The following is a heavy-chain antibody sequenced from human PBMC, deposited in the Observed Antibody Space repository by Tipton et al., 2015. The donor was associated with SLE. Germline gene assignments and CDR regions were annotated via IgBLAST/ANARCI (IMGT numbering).Heavy chain of an antibody. Sequence: TLSLTCTVSSGSISSSSYYWSWIRQPPGKGLEWIGEIYHSGSTNYNASLKSRVTISVDTSKNQFSLKLSSVTAADTAVYYCAREFGLRWPPGHFDYWGQGTLVTVSS. D-gene: IGHD5-24*01. V-gene: IGHV4-39*07. CDR3: AREFGLRWPPGHFDY. CDR1: SGSISSSSYY. J-gene: IGHJ4*02. CDR2: IYHSGST.